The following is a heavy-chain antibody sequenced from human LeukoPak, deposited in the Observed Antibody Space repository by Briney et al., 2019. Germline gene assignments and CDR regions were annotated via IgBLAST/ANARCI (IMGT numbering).Heavy chain of an antibody. V-gene: IGHV5-51*01. Sequence: PGESLKISCKGSGYSFTNYWIGWVRQMPGKGLKWMGIIYPGDSDARYSPSFQGQVTISADKSISTAYLQWSSLKPSDTAIYYCVRLRQQVEPFDYWGQGTLVTVSS. CDR1: GYSFTNYW. J-gene: IGHJ4*02. CDR3: VRLRQQVEPFDY. D-gene: IGHD1-14*01. CDR2: IYPGDSDA.